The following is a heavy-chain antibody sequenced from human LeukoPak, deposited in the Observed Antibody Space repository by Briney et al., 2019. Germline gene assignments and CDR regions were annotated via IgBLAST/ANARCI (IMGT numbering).Heavy chain of an antibody. CDR2: INPNSGGT. Sequence: RWASVKVSCKASGYTFTGYYMYWVRQAPGQGLEWMGRINPNSGGTNYAQKFQGRVTMTRDTSISTAYMELSRLRSDDTAVYYCARELDPHYFDYWGQGTLVTVSS. V-gene: IGHV1-2*06. D-gene: IGHD6-6*01. CDR3: ARELDPHYFDY. CDR1: GYTFTGYY. J-gene: IGHJ4*02.